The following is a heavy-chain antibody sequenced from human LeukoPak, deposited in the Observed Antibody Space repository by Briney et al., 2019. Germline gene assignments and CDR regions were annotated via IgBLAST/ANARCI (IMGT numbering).Heavy chain of an antibody. CDR2: IYTSGST. J-gene: IGHJ6*03. D-gene: IGHD2-2*01. V-gene: IGHV4-4*07. CDR1: GGSLSSYY. Sequence: SETLSLTCTVSGGSLSSYYWSWIRQPAGKGLEWIGRIYTSGSTNYNPSLKSRVTMSVDTSKNQFSLKLSSVTAADTAVYYCARGHCSSTSCYRYYYYMDVWGKGTTVTVSS. CDR3: ARGHCSSTSCYRYYYYMDV.